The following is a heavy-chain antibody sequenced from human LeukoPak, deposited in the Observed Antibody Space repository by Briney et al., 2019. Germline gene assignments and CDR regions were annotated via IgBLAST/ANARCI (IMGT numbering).Heavy chain of an antibody. J-gene: IGHJ5*02. CDR3: AKDGRRGYSYGLNRHWFDP. CDR2: IYSGGRT. CDR1: GFTISNNY. Sequence: GGSLRLSCAASGFTISNNYMNWARQAPGKGLGWVSVIYSGGRTNYSDSVKGRFTVSRDNSKNTLYLQMNSLRGDDTAVYYCAKDGRRGYSYGLNRHWFDPWGQGTLVTVSS. V-gene: IGHV3-53*05. D-gene: IGHD5-18*01.